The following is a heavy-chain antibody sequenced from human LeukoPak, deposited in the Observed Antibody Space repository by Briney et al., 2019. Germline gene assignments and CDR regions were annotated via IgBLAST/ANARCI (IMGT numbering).Heavy chain of an antibody. CDR1: GFTFSSYE. Sequence: PGGSLRLSCAASGFTFSSYEMNWVRQAPGKGLEWVSYISSSGSTIYYADSVKGRFTISRDNAKNSLYLQMNSLRAEDTAVYYCARGHSIEPYYYYYYMDVWGKGTTVTVSS. V-gene: IGHV3-48*03. D-gene: IGHD4-11*01. CDR2: ISSSGSTI. J-gene: IGHJ6*03. CDR3: ARGHSIEPYYYYYYMDV.